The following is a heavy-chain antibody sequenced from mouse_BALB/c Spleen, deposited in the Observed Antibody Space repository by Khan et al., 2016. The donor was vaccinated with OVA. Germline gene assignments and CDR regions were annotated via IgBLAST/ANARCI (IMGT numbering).Heavy chain of an antibody. CDR1: GYTFTSYD. CDR2: MFPGDGST. J-gene: IGHJ3*01. V-gene: IGHV1-85*01. D-gene: IGHD2-14*01. CDR3: ARGGYGGFAY. Sequence: QVQLQQSGAELVKPGASVKLSCKASGYTFTSYDINWVRQRPEQGLEWIGWMFPGDGSTKNNDNFKGKATLTTDKSSSTAYMQLSRLTSEDSGAYFCARGGYGGFAYWGQGTLVTVSA.